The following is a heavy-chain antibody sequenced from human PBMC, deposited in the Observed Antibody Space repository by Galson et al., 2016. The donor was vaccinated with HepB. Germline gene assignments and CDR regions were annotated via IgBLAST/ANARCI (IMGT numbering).Heavy chain of an antibody. Sequence: SLRLSCAASGFTFSDYYMSWIRQGPGKGLEWISYISSGSSYTKYADSVEGRITISRDNVKSSLFLEMNSQRVEDTAVYYCARGLQRRYDFLSGYSHNVFDIWGQGTLVTVSS. CDR1: GFTFSDYY. V-gene: IGHV3-11*06. CDR2: ISSGSSYT. J-gene: IGHJ4*02. D-gene: IGHD3-3*01. CDR3: ARGLQRRYDFLSGYSHNVFDI.